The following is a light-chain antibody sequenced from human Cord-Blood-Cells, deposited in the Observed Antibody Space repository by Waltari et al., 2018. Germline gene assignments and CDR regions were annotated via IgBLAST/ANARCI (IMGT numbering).Light chain of an antibody. V-gene: IGKV3-15*01. CDR1: QSVSSN. Sequence: EIVMTQSPATLSVPPGERAPLSCRASQSVSSNLAWYQQKPGQAPRLLIYGASTRATGIPARFSGSGSGTEFTLTISSLQSEDFAVYYCQQYNNWPPTFGQGTKVEIK. CDR2: GAS. J-gene: IGKJ1*01. CDR3: QQYNNWPPT.